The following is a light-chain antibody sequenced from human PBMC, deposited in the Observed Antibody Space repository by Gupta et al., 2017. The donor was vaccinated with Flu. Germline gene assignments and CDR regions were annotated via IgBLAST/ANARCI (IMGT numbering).Light chain of an antibody. J-gene: IGLJ3*02. CDR1: SSDVGGYNH. V-gene: IGLV2-8*01. CDR2: DVA. CDR3: TSDATGDKWV. Sequence: SVTISCSGNSSDVGGYNHVSWYQQHPGNAPKLLIYDVAERPSGVSDRFSGSKSGNTASLTVSGLQSEDEADYYCTSDATGDKWVFGGGTKLTVL.